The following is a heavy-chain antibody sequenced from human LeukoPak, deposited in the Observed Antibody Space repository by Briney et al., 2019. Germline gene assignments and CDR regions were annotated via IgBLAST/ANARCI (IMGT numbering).Heavy chain of an antibody. Sequence: PGGSLRLSCAASGFSVSSTYMSWVRQAPGKGLEWVSVIYSGGSTYYAGSVKGRFTNSRDNSKNTLYLQMNSLRGEDTAVYYCAGRSGYTYGSYFDYWGQGTLVTVSS. D-gene: IGHD5-18*01. CDR2: IYSGGST. CDR1: GFSVSSTY. CDR3: AGRSGYTYGSYFDY. J-gene: IGHJ4*02. V-gene: IGHV3-53*01.